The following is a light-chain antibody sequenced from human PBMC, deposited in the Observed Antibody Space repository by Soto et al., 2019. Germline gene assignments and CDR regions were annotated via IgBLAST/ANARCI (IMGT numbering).Light chain of an antibody. J-gene: IGLJ1*01. CDR1: SSNIGAGYD. CDR2: GNS. CDR3: QSYDRSLRTDV. V-gene: IGLV1-40*01. Sequence: QSVLTQPPSVSGAPGQRVTISCSGSSSNIGAGYDVNWYRQLPGTAPKLLIYGNSDRPSGVPDRFSGSKSGTSASLAITGLQAEDEDDYFCQSYDRSLRTDVFGTGTKVTVL.